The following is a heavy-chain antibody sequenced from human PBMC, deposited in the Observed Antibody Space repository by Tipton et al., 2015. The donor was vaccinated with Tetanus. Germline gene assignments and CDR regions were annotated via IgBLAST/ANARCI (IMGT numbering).Heavy chain of an antibody. V-gene: IGHV4-31*03. CDR3: ARDQARGARGWNYFDY. CDR2: IYYSGST. D-gene: IGHD1-26*01. J-gene: IGHJ4*02. Sequence: GLVKPSQTLSLTCTVSGGSISSGGYYWSWIRQHPGKGLEWIGDIYYSGSTYYNPSLKSRVPISVDTSKNQFSLKLNSVTAADTAAYYCARDQARGARGWNYFDYWGQGTLVTVSS. CDR1: GGSISSGGYY.